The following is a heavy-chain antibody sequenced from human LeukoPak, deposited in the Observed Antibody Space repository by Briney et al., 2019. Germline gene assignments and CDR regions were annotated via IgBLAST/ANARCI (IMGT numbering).Heavy chain of an antibody. CDR2: IKQDGSEK. CDR3: ARPDDYSNSGRIDY. J-gene: IGHJ4*02. CDR1: GFTLRTYS. D-gene: IGHD4-11*01. V-gene: IGHV3-7*01. Sequence: GGSLRLSCATSGFTLRTYSMSGVRQAAGKGLEWVANIKQDGSEKYYVDSVKGRFTISRDNAKNSLYLQMNSLRAEDTAVYYCARPDDYSNSGRIDYWGQGTLVTVSS.